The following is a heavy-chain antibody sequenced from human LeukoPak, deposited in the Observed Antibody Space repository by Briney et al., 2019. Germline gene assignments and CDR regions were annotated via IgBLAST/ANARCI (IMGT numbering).Heavy chain of an antibody. V-gene: IGHV1-2*02. J-gene: IGHJ4*02. Sequence: ASVKVSCKASGYTFTGYYMHWVRQAPGQGLELMGWINPNSGGTNYAQKFQGRVTMTRDTSISTAYIELSRLRSDDTAVYYCAVTVDGTIEFDYWGQGTLVTVSS. CDR3: AVTVDGTIEFDY. CDR1: GYTFTGYY. D-gene: IGHD6-19*01. CDR2: INPNSGGT.